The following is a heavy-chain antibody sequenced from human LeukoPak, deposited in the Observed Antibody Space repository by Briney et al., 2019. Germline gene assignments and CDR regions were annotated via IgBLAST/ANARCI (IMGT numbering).Heavy chain of an antibody. CDR1: GFTFSSYG. CDR2: IRYDGSNK. CDR3: AKDGTYYYGSGSYCFDY. D-gene: IGHD3-10*01. J-gene: IGHJ4*02. V-gene: IGHV3-30*02. Sequence: PGGSLRLSCAASGFTFSSYGMHWVRQAPGKGLEWVAFIRYDGSNKYYADSVKGRFTISRDNSKNMLYLQMNSLRAEDTAVYYCAKDGTYYYGSGSYCFDYWGQGTLVTVSS.